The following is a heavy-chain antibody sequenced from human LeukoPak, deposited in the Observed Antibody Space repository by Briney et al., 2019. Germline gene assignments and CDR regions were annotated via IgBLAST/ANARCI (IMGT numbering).Heavy chain of an antibody. D-gene: IGHD3-10*01. J-gene: IGHJ1*01. CDR2: IYSGGST. Sequence: GSLRLSCAASGFTVNSSYINWVRQAPGKGLEWVSVIYSGGSTYYADSVKDRFTISRDNSKNTLYLQMNSLRAEDTAVYYCAREGLWFGESEHWGQGTLVTVSS. CDR3: AREGLWFGESEH. V-gene: IGHV3-53*01. CDR1: GFTVNSSY.